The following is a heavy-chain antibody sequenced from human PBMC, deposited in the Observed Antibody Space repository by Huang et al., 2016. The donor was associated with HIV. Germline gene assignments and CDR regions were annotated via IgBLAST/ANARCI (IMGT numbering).Heavy chain of an antibody. V-gene: IGHV4-34*01. J-gene: IGHJ5*02. D-gene: IGHD3-10*01. Sequence: QVQLQQWGAGLLKPSETLALTCAVYGESLGTYYWAWIRRPPGKGLQGIGEVNDGGDINYNPSLGSRVTMSVDTSRNQVSLTLTSMTAADTATYYCARRFRVAATRKWFDPWGQGTLVIVSS. CDR3: ARRFRVAATRKWFDP. CDR1: GESLGTYY. CDR2: VNDGGDI.